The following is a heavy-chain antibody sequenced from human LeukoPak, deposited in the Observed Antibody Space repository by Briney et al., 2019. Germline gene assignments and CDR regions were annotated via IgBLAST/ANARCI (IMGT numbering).Heavy chain of an antibody. Sequence: SETLSLTCTVSGGSISSSSYYWGWIRQPPGKGLEWIGSIYYSGSTYYNPSLKSRVTISVDTSKNQFSLKLSSVTAADTAVYYCARAYYDFWSGYYTHWFDPWGEGTLVTVSS. V-gene: IGHV4-39*01. CDR2: IYYSGST. J-gene: IGHJ5*02. CDR1: GGSISSSSYY. D-gene: IGHD3-3*01. CDR3: ARAYYDFWSGYYTHWFDP.